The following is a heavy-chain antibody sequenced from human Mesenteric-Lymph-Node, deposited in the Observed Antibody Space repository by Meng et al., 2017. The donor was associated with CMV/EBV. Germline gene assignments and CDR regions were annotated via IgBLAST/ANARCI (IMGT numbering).Heavy chain of an antibody. D-gene: IGHD4-23*01. CDR3: AKSYGRSATYVMDV. J-gene: IGHJ6*02. V-gene: IGHV3-9*03. CDR1: GFSFDDFA. Sequence: SLKISCAASGFSFDDFAMHWVRQVPGKGLEWVSSINWNSASIGYADSVKGRFTISRDNAKNSLYLQMNSLRAEDMALYYCAKSYGRSATYVMDVWGQGTTVTVSS. CDR2: INWNSASI.